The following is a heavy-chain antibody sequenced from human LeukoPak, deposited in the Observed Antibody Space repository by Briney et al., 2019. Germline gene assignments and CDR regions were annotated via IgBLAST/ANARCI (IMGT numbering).Heavy chain of an antibody. J-gene: IGHJ4*02. CDR2: INPNSGGT. CDR1: GYTFTGYY. CDR3: ARDQRAKTAMVVLGY. V-gene: IGHV1-2*02. D-gene: IGHD5-18*01. Sequence: ASVKVSCKASGYTFTGYYMHWVRQAPGQGLEWMGWINPNSGGTNYAQKFQGRVTMTRDTSISTAYMELSRLRSDDTAVYYCARDQRAKTAMVVLGYWGQGTLVTVSS.